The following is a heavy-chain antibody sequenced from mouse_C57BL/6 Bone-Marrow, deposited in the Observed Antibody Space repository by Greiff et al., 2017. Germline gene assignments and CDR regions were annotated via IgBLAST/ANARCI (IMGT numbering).Heavy chain of an antibody. CDR3: ARFYYGYLDY. CDR1: GYTFTSYG. CDR2: IDPRNGNT. J-gene: IGHJ2*01. Sequence: QVQLQQSGAELVRPGASVKLSCKASGYTFTSYGISWVKQRPGQGLEWIGEIDPRNGNTYYNAKFKGKATMTADKSSSTAYMELRSLTSEDSAVYFCARFYYGYLDYWGQGTTLTVSS. V-gene: IGHV1-81*01. D-gene: IGHD2-1*01.